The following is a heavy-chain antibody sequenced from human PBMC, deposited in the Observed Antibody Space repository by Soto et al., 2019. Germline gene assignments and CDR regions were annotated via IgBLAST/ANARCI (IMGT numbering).Heavy chain of an antibody. V-gene: IGHV4-59*01. Sequence: SETLSLTCTFSCGSIISYYWSWIRQPPGKGLEWIGYIYYSGSTNYNPSLKSRVTISVDTSKNQFSLKLSSVTAADTAVYYCARAQTAMAPYYFDYWGQGTLVTVSS. CDR1: CGSIISYY. D-gene: IGHD5-18*01. CDR3: ARAQTAMAPYYFDY. J-gene: IGHJ4*02. CDR2: IYYSGST.